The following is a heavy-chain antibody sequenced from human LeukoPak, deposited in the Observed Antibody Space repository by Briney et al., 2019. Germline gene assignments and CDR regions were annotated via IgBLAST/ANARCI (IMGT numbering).Heavy chain of an antibody. CDR1: GGSISSGSYY. CDR2: IYTSGST. V-gene: IGHV4-61*02. J-gene: IGHJ4*02. CDR3: ARDHDSSGWYYFDY. Sequence: PSQTLSLTCTVSGGSISSGSYYWSWIRQPAGKGLEWLVRIYTSGSTNYNPSLKTRFTISEDTSKNQSALKLSSVTGADTAVYYCARDHDSSGWYYFDYWGQGTLVTVSS. D-gene: IGHD6-19*01.